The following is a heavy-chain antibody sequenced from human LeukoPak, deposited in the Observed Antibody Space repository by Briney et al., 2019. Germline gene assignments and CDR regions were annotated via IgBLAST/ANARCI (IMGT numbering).Heavy chain of an antibody. Sequence: SQTLSLTCTVSGGSISSGSYYWSWIRQPAGKGLEWIGRIYTSGSTNYNPSLKSRVTISVDTSKNQFSLKLSSVTAADTAVYYCARGDRSDSPCYYYYMDVWGKATTVTVSS. CDR3: ARGDRSDSPCYYYYMDV. CDR1: GGSISSGSYY. CDR2: IYTSGST. D-gene: IGHD3-22*01. J-gene: IGHJ6*03. V-gene: IGHV4-61*02.